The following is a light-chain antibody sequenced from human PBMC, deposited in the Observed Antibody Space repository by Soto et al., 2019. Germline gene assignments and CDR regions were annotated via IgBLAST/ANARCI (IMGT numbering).Light chain of an antibody. J-gene: IGKJ2*01. CDR3: QQYYGPHT. Sequence: DIMMTQSPDSLAVSLGERATINCKSSQSIFYTSTNKNYLAWYQQKTGQPPRLLIYWASTRESGVPDRFSGSGSGTDFTLTISSLQAEDVAVYYCQQYYGPHTFGQGTKLEVK. V-gene: IGKV4-1*01. CDR1: QSIFYTSTNKNY. CDR2: WAS.